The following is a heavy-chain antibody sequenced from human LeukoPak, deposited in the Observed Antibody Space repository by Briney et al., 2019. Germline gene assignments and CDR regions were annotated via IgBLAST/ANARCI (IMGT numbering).Heavy chain of an antibody. CDR2: MNPNSGNT. CDR1: GYTFTSYD. Sequence: ASVKVSCKASGYTFTSYDINWVRQATGQGLEWMGWMNPNSGNTGYAQKFQGRVTMTRNTSISTAYMELSSLRSEDTAVYYCASLFDGGYQFDYWGQGTLVTVSS. V-gene: IGHV1-8*01. CDR3: ASLFDGGYQFDY. J-gene: IGHJ4*02. D-gene: IGHD4-17*01.